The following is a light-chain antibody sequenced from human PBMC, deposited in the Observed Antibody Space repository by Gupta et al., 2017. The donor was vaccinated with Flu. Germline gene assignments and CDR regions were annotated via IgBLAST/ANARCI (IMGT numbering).Light chain of an antibody. Sequence: QSVLTQPPSVSAAPGQKVTISCSGSSSNIGNNYVSWYQQLPGTTPKLLIYDNNKRPSGIPDRFSGSKSGTSATLGITGLQTGDEADYYCGTWDSRLSAAVFAGGTQLTVL. CDR2: DNN. CDR1: SSNIGNNY. V-gene: IGLV1-51*01. J-gene: IGLJ7*01. CDR3: GTWDSRLSAAV.